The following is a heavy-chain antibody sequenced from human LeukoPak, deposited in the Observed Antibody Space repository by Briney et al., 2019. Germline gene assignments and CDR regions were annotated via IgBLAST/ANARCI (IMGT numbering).Heavy chain of an antibody. CDR2: ISSSSSTI. Sequence: LGGSLRLSCAASGFTFSSYSMNWVREAPGKGLEWVSYISSSSSTIYYADSVKGRFTIPRDNAKNSLYLQMNSLRAEDTAVYHCARDHDDSSGYHFDYWGQGTLVTVSS. D-gene: IGHD3-22*01. CDR1: GFTFSSYS. V-gene: IGHV3-48*01. J-gene: IGHJ4*02. CDR3: ARDHDDSSGYHFDY.